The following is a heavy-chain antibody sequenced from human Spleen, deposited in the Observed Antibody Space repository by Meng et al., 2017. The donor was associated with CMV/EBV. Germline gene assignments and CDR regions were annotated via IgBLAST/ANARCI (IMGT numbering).Heavy chain of an antibody. CDR3: ARDSFQRYCSSTSCPTYYGMDV. V-gene: IGHV3-33*05. D-gene: IGHD2-2*01. CDR2: IQFDGSNK. J-gene: IGHJ6*02. Sequence: GGSLRLSCTSSGFTFSNYGMHWVRQAPGKGLEWVALIQFDGSNKYYADSVKGRFTVSRDNAKNSLYLQMNSLRAEDTAVYYCARDSFQRYCSSTSCPTYYGMDVWGQGTTVTVSS. CDR1: GFTFSNYG.